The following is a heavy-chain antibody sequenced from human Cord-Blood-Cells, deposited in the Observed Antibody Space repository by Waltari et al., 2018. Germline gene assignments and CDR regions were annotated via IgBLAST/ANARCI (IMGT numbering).Heavy chain of an antibody. CDR3: ARVDSYGYCTNGVCYDY. V-gene: IGHV1-8*01. CDR1: GYTFTSYD. J-gene: IGHJ4*02. CDR2: MNPNRGNT. D-gene: IGHD2-8*01. Sequence: QVQLVQSGAEVKKPGASVKVSCKASGYTFTSYDINWVRPATGQGLEWMGWMNPNRGNTGYAQKFQGGVTMTRNTTISTAYMELSSLRSEDTAVYYCARVDSYGYCTNGVCYDYWGQGTLVTVSS.